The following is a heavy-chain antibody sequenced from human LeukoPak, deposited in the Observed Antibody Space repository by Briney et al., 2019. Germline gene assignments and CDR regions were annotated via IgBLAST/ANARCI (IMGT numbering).Heavy chain of an antibody. CDR1: GFTFDDYS. CDR3: TKDLASQWFTDIRHYGMDV. V-gene: IGHV3-9*01. D-gene: IGHD3-22*01. CDR2: ISWNSRSI. J-gene: IGHJ6*02. Sequence: GGSLRLSCAASGFTFDDYSMHWVRQAPGKGLEWVAGISWNSRSIGYAGSVKGRFTISRDNAKSSLYLQMVSLRTEDTALYYCTKDLASQWFTDIRHYGMDVWGQGTTVAV.